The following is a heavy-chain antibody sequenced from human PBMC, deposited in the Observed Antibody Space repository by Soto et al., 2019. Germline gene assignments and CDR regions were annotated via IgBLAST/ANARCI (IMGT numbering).Heavy chain of an antibody. CDR2: ISGSGGST. CDR3: AKSRSIAVAGTGDY. V-gene: IGHV3-23*01. CDR1: GFTFSSYA. D-gene: IGHD6-19*01. Sequence: GGSLRLSCAASGFTFSSYAMSWVRQAPGKGLEWVSAISGSGGSTYYADSVKGRFTISRDNSKNTLYLQMNSLRAEDTAVYYCAKSRSIAVAGTGDYWGQGTLVTVSS. J-gene: IGHJ4*02.